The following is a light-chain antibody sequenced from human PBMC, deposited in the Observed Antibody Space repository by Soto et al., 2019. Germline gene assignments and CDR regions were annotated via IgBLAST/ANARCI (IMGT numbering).Light chain of an antibody. V-gene: IGKV1-5*03. Sequence: DIQMTQSPSTLFGSVGDRVTITCRASQTISIWLAWYQQKPGKAPKLPIYKASTLKSGVPSRFSGSGSGTDFTLTISRLEHEDFPVYYCQQYGSSPRTFGQGTKVDI. CDR1: QTISIW. CDR2: KAS. CDR3: QQYGSSPRT. J-gene: IGKJ1*01.